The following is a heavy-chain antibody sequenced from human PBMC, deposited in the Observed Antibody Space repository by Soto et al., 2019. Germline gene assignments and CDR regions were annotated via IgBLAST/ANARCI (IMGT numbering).Heavy chain of an antibody. D-gene: IGHD6-13*01. CDR2: IIPIFGTA. CDR3: ARVREGGQQLVAYYFDY. Sequence: QVQLVQSGAEVKKPGSSVKVSCKASGGTFSSYAISWVRQAPGQGLEWMGGIIPIFGTANYAQKFQGRVTSTADESTSTAYMELSSLRSEDTAVYYCARVREGGQQLVAYYFDYWGQGTLVTVSS. V-gene: IGHV1-69*01. J-gene: IGHJ4*02. CDR1: GGTFSSYA.